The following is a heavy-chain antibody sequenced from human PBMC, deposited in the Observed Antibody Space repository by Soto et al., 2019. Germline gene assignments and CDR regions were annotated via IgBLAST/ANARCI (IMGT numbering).Heavy chain of an antibody. J-gene: IGHJ4*02. CDR3: ARSSSVMLTFGGVIVRYFDY. CDR1: GFTFSSYA. V-gene: IGHV3-23*01. D-gene: IGHD3-16*02. Sequence: GGSLRLSCAASGFTFSSYAMSWVRQAPGKGLEWVSAISGSGGSTYYADSVKGRFTISRDNSQNTLYLQMNSLRAEDTAVYYCARSSSVMLTFGGVIVRYFDYWGKGTLAT. CDR2: ISGSGGST.